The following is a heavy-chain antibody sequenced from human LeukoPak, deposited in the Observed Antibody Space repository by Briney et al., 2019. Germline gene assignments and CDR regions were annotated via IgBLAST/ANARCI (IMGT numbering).Heavy chain of an antibody. CDR1: GFSFSSYG. CDR3: ARDLLVVAPFDY. D-gene: IGHD2-15*01. CDR2: ISSSSGTR. V-gene: IGHV3-48*04. Sequence: GGSLRLSCAASGFSFSSYGMSWVRQAPGKGLEWLSYISSSSGTRYYADSVKGRFTISRDNAKNSLYLQMNSLRAEDTAVYYCARDLLVVAPFDYWGQGTLVTVPS. J-gene: IGHJ4*02.